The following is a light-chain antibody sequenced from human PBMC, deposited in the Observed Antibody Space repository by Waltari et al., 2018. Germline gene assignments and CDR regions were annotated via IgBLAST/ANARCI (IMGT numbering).Light chain of an antibody. Sequence: QSALTQPASVSGSPGQSITISCTGTSRDVGSYKFVSWYQQHPGKAPKLMIYEGTKRPSGVSNRFSGSKSGNTASLTISGLQAEDEADYYCCSYAGRSTWVFGGGTKLTVL. CDR2: EGT. CDR3: CSYAGRSTWV. V-gene: IGLV2-23*01. CDR1: SRDVGSYKF. J-gene: IGLJ3*02.